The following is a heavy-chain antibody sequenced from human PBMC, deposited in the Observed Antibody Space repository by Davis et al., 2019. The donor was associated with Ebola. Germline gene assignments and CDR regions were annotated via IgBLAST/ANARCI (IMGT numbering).Heavy chain of an antibody. CDR2: LSGSGDST. CDR1: GFTSSSYA. CDR3: ATDRNWDFDY. D-gene: IGHD7-27*01. V-gene: IGHV3-23*01. Sequence: AGSLTLSCTASGFTSSSYAMNCVRQAPGKGLEWVSVLSGSGDSTYYADSVKRRFTISRDNSKNTLYLQMNSLRDEDTAVYYCATDRNWDFDYWGQGTLVTVSS. J-gene: IGHJ4*02.